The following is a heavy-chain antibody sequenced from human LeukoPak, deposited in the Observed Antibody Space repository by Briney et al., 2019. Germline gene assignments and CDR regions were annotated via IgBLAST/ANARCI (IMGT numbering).Heavy chain of an antibody. CDR2: ISGSGGST. CDR3: AKSDSYDFWSGYYFDY. D-gene: IGHD3-3*01. J-gene: IGHJ4*02. V-gene: IGHV3-23*01. Sequence: GGSLRLSCAASGFTFGDYAMSWVRQAPGKGLEWVSAISGSGGSTYYADSVKGRFTISRDNSKNTLYLQMNSLRAEDTAVYYCAKSDSYDFWSGYYFDYWGQGTLVTVSS. CDR1: GFTFGDYA.